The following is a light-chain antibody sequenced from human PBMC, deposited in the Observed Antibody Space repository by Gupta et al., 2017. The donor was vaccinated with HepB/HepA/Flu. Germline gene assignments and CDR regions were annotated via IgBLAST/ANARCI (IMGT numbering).Light chain of an antibody. J-gene: IGKJ4*01. CDR1: QSLLHSNGNTY. V-gene: IGKV2D-29*01. CDR3: RQGVQLPLT. Sequence: EIVMTQTPLSLSVTPGQPASISCKSSQSLLHSNGNTYLYWYLQKPGQPPQLLLYEVSNRFSRVPDRFSGGGSGTEFTLKISRVEAEDVGVYFCRQGVQLPLTFGGGTKVDIK. CDR2: EVS.